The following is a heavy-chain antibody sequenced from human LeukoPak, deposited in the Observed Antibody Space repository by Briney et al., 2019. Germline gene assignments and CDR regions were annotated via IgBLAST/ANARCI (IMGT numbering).Heavy chain of an antibody. CDR3: VRENSVDYFRGPFDPFDI. D-gene: IGHD3-10*01. J-gene: IGHJ3*02. CDR1: GYTLTELS. CDR2: FDPEDGET. Sequence: ASVKVSCKVSGYTLTELSMHWVRQAPGKGLEWMGGFDPEDGETIYAQKFQGRVTMTEDTSTDTAYVELSSLRSDDTAVYYCVRENSVDYFRGPFDPFDIWGQGTMVTVSS. V-gene: IGHV1-24*01.